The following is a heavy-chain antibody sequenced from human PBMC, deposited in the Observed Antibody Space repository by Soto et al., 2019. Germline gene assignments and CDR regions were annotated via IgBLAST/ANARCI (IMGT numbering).Heavy chain of an antibody. D-gene: IGHD6-13*01. CDR3: ARGHIAAAVPYYYGMDV. CDR1: GYTFTTYY. V-gene: IGHV1-46*01. CDR2: INPSGGST. Sequence: ASVKVSCKASGYTFTTYYMHWVRQAPGQGLEWMGIINPSGGSTSYAQKFQGRVTMTRDTSTSTVYMELSSLRSEDTAVYYCARGHIAAAVPYYYGMDVWGQGNTVTVSS. J-gene: IGHJ6*02.